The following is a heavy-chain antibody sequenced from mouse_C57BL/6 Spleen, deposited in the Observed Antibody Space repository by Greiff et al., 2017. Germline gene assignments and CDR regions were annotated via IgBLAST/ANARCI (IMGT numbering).Heavy chain of an antibody. CDR3: TRKYYGSSHWYIDV. D-gene: IGHD1-1*01. V-gene: IGHV1-26*01. CDR2: INPYDGGT. Sequence: EVQLQQPGPELVKPGASVKLSCKASGYTFTDYYMHWVKQRHGQGLEWIGDINPYDGGTSYNQKFKGKATLTVDKSSSTAYMELRSLTSEDAAFYCGTRKYYGSSHWYIDVWGTGTTVTVSS. J-gene: IGHJ1*03. CDR1: GYTFTDYY.